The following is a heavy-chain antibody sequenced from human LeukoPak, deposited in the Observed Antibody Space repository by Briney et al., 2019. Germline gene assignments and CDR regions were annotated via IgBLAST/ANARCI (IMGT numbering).Heavy chain of an antibody. CDR2: INTNTGNL. CDR1: GGTFSSYA. J-gene: IGHJ4*02. V-gene: IGHV7-4-1*02. Sequence: ASVKVSCKASGGTFSSYAMNWVRQAPGQGLEWMGWINTNTGNLTYAQGFTGRFVFSLDTSVSTAYLQISSLKAEDTAVYYCARGEKTAAGTNHFDYWGQGTLVTVSS. CDR3: ARGEKTAAGTNHFDY. D-gene: IGHD6-13*01.